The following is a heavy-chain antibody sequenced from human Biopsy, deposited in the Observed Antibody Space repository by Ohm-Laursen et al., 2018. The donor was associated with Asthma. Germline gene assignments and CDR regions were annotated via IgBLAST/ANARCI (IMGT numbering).Heavy chain of an antibody. CDR3: AKRRGYYDSSGKGDETFDY. V-gene: IGHV3-30*18. J-gene: IGHJ4*02. D-gene: IGHD3-22*01. CDR2: ISYDGSNK. CDR1: GFNLNTYT. Sequence: SLRLSCAAVGFNLNTYTLSWVRQAPGRGLEWVAVISYDGSNKYYADSVKGRFTISRDNSKNTLYLQMNSLRAEDTAVYYCAKRRGYYDSSGKGDETFDYWGQGTLVTVSS.